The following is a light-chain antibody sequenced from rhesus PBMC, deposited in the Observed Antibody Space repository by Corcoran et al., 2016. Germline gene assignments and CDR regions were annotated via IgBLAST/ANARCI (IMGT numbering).Light chain of an antibody. Sequence: DIQMTQSPSSLSASVGDTVTITCRASQGTSSYLNWFQQKPGKAPKLLIYAASSLESGVPSRFSGSGSGTDFTLPISSLQPEDFAVYYCLQHNSYPLTFGGGTKVELK. CDR1: QGTSSY. J-gene: IGKJ4*01. V-gene: IGKV1-28*03. CDR3: LQHNSYPLT. CDR2: AAS.